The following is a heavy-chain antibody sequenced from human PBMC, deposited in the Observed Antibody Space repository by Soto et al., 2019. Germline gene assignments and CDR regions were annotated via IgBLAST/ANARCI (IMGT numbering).Heavy chain of an antibody. CDR1: GFTFSDYH. D-gene: IGHD3-10*01. V-gene: IGHV3-11*05. J-gene: IGHJ4*02. CDR2: IGSSRTYT. Sequence: QVQLVESGGGLVKPGGSLRLSCAASGFTFSDYHMSWIRQAPGKGLEWISYIGSSRTYTNNADYADSVKGRFTISRDNAKNSLFLQMNSLRAEDTAIYYCARGFGGSGSQIDYWGQGTLVTVSS. CDR3: ARGFGGSGSQIDY.